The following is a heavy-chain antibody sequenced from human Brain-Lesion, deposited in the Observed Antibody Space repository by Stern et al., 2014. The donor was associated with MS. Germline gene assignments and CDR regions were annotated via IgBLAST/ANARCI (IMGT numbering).Heavy chain of an antibody. Sequence: VQLVQSGGVVVQPGGSLRLSWAASGFTFDDYAMHWVRQAPGKGLEWVSLITWDGGSTSYTDSVKGRFSISRDNRKSFLYLQMNSLRPEDTALYYCAGGLGFWGRGTLVTVSS. CDR1: GFTFDDYA. J-gene: IGHJ4*02. CDR2: ITWDGGST. V-gene: IGHV3-43D*03. CDR3: AGGLGF. D-gene: IGHD2-21*01.